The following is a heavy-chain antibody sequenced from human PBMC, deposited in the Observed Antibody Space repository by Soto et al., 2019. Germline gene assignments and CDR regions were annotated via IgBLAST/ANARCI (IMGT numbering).Heavy chain of an antibody. CDR2: IIPVIDTA. CDR3: ARGSGADAFDI. Sequence: SVKVSCKVSGGTFNIRWVRQAPGQGLEWMGGIIPVIDTANYARKFQGRVVISADRTTNIVYMEMMSLTLEDTAVYYCARGSGADAFDIWGQGTMVTVSS. V-gene: IGHV1-69*06. J-gene: IGHJ3*02. CDR1: GGTFN. D-gene: IGHD7-27*01.